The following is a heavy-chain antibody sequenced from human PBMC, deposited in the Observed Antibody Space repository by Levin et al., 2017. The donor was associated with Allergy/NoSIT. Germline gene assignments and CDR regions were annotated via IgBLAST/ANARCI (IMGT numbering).Heavy chain of an antibody. CDR2: IRSKANSYAT. J-gene: IGHJ4*02. V-gene: IGHV3-73*01. Sequence: GGSLRLSCAASGFTFSGSAMHWVRQASGKGLEWVGRIRSKANSYATAYAASVKGRFTISRDDSKNTAYLQMNSLKTEDTAVYYCTRYCSGGSCAPRWGQGTLVTVSS. CDR3: TRYCSGGSCAPR. D-gene: IGHD2-15*01. CDR1: GFTFSGSA.